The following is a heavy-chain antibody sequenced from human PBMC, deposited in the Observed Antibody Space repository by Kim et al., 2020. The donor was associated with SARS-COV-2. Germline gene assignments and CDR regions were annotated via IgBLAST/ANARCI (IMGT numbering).Heavy chain of an antibody. V-gene: IGHV3-9*01. CDR2: ISWNSGSI. CDR1: GFTFDDYA. CDR3: AKVHYGLGIKSYGMDV. J-gene: IGHJ6*02. D-gene: IGHD3-10*01. Sequence: GGSLRLSCAASGFTFDDYAMHWVRQAPGKGLEWVSGISWNSGSIGYADSVKGRFTITRDNAKNSLYLQMNSLRAEDTALYYCAKVHYGLGIKSYGMDVWGQGTTVTVSS.